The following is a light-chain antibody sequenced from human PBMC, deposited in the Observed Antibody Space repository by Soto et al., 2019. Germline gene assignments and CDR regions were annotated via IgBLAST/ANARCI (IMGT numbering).Light chain of an antibody. CDR2: EVS. CDR1: SSDVGAYNY. J-gene: IGLJ3*02. V-gene: IGLV2-8*01. Sequence: QSDLTQPPSASGSPGQSVTISCTGTSSDVGAYNYVSWYQQHPGKAPKVMIFEVSKRPSGVPDRFSGSKSGNTASLTVSGLQAEDEADYYCSSFAGSNEVVFGGGTKLTVL. CDR3: SSFAGSNEVV.